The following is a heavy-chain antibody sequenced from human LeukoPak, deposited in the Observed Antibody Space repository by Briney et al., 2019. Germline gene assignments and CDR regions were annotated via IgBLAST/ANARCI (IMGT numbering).Heavy chain of an antibody. CDR1: GYTFTSYA. D-gene: IGHD2-15*01. V-gene: IGHV1-3*01. CDR2: INAGNGNT. J-gene: IGHJ4*02. CDR3: ARSVNDCSGGSCYGEYFDY. Sequence: ASVKVSCKASGYTFTSYAMHWVRRAPGQRLEWMGWINAGNGNTKYSQKFQGRVTITRDTSASTAYMELSSLRSEDTAVYYCARSVNDCSGGSCYGEYFDYWGQGTLVTVSS.